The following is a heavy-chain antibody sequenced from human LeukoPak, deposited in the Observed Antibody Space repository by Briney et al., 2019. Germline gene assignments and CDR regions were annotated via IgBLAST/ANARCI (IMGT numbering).Heavy chain of an antibody. Sequence: GGSLRLSCAASGFTFSSFSMNWVRQAPGRGLEWVSSISSSSTYIYYADSVKGRFTISRDNAKSSLYLQMNSLRAEDTAVYYCARTSDYYDSSGYYWFDPWGQGTLVTVSS. J-gene: IGHJ5*02. CDR2: ISSSSTYI. CDR3: ARTSDYYDSSGYYWFDP. V-gene: IGHV3-21*01. D-gene: IGHD3-22*01. CDR1: GFTFSSFS.